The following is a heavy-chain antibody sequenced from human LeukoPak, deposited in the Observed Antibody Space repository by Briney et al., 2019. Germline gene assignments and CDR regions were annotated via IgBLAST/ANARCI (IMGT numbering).Heavy chain of an antibody. D-gene: IGHD6-6*01. V-gene: IGHV4-34*01. CDR2: INHSGST. Sequence: SSETLSLTCAVYGGSFSGYYWSWIRQPPGKGLEWIGEINHSGSTNYNPSLKSRVTISVDTSKNQFSLKLSSVTAADTAVYYCARSSSSSGDYWGQGTLVTVSS. CDR1: GGSFSGYY. CDR3: ARSSSSSGDY. J-gene: IGHJ4*02.